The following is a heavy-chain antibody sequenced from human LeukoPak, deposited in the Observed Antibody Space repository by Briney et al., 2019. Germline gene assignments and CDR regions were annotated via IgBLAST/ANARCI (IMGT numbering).Heavy chain of an antibody. CDR3: AKDVSSDDFWSGYYLYYFDY. V-gene: IGHV3-21*04. Sequence: GGSLRLSCAASGFTFSSYSMNWVRQAPGKGLEWVSSISSSSSYIYYADSVKGRFTISRDNSKNTLYLQMNSLRAEDTAVYYCAKDVSSDDFWSGYYLYYFDYWGQGTLVTVSS. CDR1: GFTFSSYS. D-gene: IGHD3-3*01. J-gene: IGHJ4*02. CDR2: ISSSSSYI.